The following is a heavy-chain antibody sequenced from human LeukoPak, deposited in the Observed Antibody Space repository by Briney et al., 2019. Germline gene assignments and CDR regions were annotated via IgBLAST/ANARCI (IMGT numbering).Heavy chain of an antibody. D-gene: IGHD6-13*01. CDR1: GGTFSSYA. CDR3: ARGRDSSSWYVDYYYYGMDV. J-gene: IGHJ6*02. Sequence: ASVKVSCKASGGTFSSYAISWVRQAPGQGLEWMGWMNPNSGNTGYAQKFQGKVTMTRNTSISTAYMELSSLRSEDTAVYYCARGRDSSSWYVDYYYYGMDVWGQGTTVTVSS. CDR2: MNPNSGNT. V-gene: IGHV1-8*02.